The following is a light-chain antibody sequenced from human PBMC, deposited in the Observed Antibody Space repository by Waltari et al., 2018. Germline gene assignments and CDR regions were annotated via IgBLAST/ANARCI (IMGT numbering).Light chain of an antibody. V-gene: IGLV1-44*01. CDR3: ATWYNSLEGWL. Sequence: QSVLTQPPSASGTPGQSIIIPCSSTSNTVNWFQQVPGAAPKLLIFGDDQRPSGVPDRFSGSRSGTSASVAISVLHSEDEADYYCATWYNSLEGWLFGGRTKVTV. CDR1: SNT. CDR2: GDD. J-gene: IGLJ2*01.